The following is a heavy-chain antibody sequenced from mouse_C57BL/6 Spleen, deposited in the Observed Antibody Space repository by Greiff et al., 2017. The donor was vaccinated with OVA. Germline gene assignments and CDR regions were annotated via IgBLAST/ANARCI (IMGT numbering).Heavy chain of an antibody. CDR2: ISSGSSTI. Sequence: EVKLMESGGGLVKPGGSLKLSCAASGFTFSDYGMHWVRQAPEKGLEWVAYISSGSSTIYYADTVKGRVTISRDNAKNTLFLQMTSLRSEDTAMYYCASVVTTKAMDDWGQGTSVTVSS. D-gene: IGHD2-2*01. V-gene: IGHV5-17*01. CDR3: ASVVTTKAMDD. J-gene: IGHJ4*01. CDR1: GFTFSDYG.